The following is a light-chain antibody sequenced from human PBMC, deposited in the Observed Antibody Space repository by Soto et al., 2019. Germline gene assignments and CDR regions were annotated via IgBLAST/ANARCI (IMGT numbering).Light chain of an antibody. CDR1: SSDVGRYNY. Sequence: QSVLTQPRSVSGSPGQSVTLSCTGTSSDVGRYNYVSWYQQHPGNVPELMIYDVAKRPSGVPDRFSCSKSGNTASLTISGLQAEDEADYYCSSYAGSYTYVFGTGTKLTVL. J-gene: IGLJ1*01. V-gene: IGLV2-11*01. CDR2: DVA. CDR3: SSYAGSYTYV.